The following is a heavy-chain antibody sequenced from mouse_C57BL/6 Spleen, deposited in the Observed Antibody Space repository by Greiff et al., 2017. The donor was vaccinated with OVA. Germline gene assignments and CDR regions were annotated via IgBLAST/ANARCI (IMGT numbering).Heavy chain of an antibody. J-gene: IGHJ2*01. D-gene: IGHD1-1*01. CDR2: IYPGSGNT. Sequence: VKLMESGAELVRPGASVKLSCKASGYTFTDYYINWVKQRPGQGLEWIARIYPGSGNTYYNEKFKGKATLTAEKSSSTAYMQLSSLTSEDSAVYFCARGGVITTVVDYFDYWGQGTTLTVSS. V-gene: IGHV1-76*01. CDR1: GYTFTDYY. CDR3: ARGGVITTVVDYFDY.